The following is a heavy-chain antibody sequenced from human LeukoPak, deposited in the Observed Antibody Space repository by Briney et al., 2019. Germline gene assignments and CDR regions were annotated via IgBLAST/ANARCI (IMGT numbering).Heavy chain of an antibody. J-gene: IGHJ4*02. Sequence: SETLSLTCAVYGGSFSGYYWSWIRQPPGKGLEWIGEINHSGSTNYNPSLKSRVAISVDTSKNQFSLKLSSVTAADTAVYYCARSSYYCDSTPTGNWGQGTLVTVSS. D-gene: IGHD3-22*01. CDR2: INHSGST. CDR1: GGSFSGYY. V-gene: IGHV4-34*01. CDR3: ARSSYYCDSTPTGN.